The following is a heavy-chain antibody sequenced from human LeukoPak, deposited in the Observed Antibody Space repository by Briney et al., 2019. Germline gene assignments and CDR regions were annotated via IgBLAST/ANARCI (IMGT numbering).Heavy chain of an antibody. D-gene: IGHD3-22*01. Sequence: GGSLRLSCAASGFTFSILDMSWVRQAPGKGLEWVSAISGNGGRTYYADSVKGRFTISRDNSKNTLYLQMNSLRAEDTAVYYCARGMPYYYEPPAVDYWGQGTLVTVSS. CDR3: ARGMPYYYEPPAVDY. V-gene: IGHV3-23*01. CDR2: ISGNGGRT. CDR1: GFTFSILD. J-gene: IGHJ4*02.